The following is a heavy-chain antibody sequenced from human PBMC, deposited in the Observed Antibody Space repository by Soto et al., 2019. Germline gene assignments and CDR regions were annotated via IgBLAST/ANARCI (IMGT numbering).Heavy chain of an antibody. CDR2: INAGNGNT. CDR3: ARDRGVRGVITLYGMDV. J-gene: IGHJ6*02. CDR1: GYTFTSYA. Sequence: QVQLVQSGAEVRKPGASVTVSCKASGYTFTSYAMHWVRQAPGQSLEWMGWINAGNGNTKYSQKFQDRVTITRDPSASTAYMELSSLGSEDSAMYYCARDRGVRGVITLYGMDVWGQGTTVTVSS. D-gene: IGHD3-10*01. V-gene: IGHV1-3*01.